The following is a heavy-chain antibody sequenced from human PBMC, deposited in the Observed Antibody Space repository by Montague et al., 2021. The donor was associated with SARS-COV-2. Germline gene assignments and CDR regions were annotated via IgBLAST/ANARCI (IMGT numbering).Heavy chain of an antibody. J-gene: IGHJ4*02. CDR3: ARGVSDGSGFLSE. CDR2: IYHTGTT. Sequence: TLSLTCNVSGDSISGSRHFWNWIRQHPGKGLEWIGYIYHTGTTHYRPSLKSRATLSVDISQNQFSLKLNSMTAADTALYYCARGVSDGSGFLSEWGPGTLVIVSS. V-gene: IGHV4-31*03. D-gene: IGHD3-10*01. CDR1: GDSISGSRHF.